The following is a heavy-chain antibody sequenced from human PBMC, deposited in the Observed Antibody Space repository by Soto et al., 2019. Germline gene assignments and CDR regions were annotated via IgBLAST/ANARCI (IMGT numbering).Heavy chain of an antibody. D-gene: IGHD3-16*02. CDR3: ARDRDYVWGSYRSYYYYGMDV. CDR2: IWYDGSNK. J-gene: IGHJ6*02. V-gene: IGHV3-33*01. Sequence: QVQLVESGGGVVQPGRSLRLSCAASGFTFSSYGMHWVRQAPGKGLEWVAVIWYDGSNKYYADSVKGRFTISRDNSKNTLYLQMSSLRAEDTAVYYCARDRDYVWGSYRSYYYYGMDVWGQGTTVTVSS. CDR1: GFTFSSYG.